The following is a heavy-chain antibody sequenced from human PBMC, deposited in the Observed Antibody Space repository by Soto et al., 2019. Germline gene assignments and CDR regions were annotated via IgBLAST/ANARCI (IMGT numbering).Heavy chain of an antibody. J-gene: IGHJ4*02. CDR1: GFTFSSYA. CDR2: ISGSGGST. CDR3: AKDLPGHCSSTSCYTAFDY. Sequence: GGSLRLSCAASGFTFSSYAMSWVRQAPGKGLEWVSAISGSGGSTYYADSVKGRFTISRDNSKNTLYLQMNSLRAEDTAVYYCAKDLPGHCSSTSCYTAFDYWGQGTLVTVSS. V-gene: IGHV3-23*01. D-gene: IGHD2-2*02.